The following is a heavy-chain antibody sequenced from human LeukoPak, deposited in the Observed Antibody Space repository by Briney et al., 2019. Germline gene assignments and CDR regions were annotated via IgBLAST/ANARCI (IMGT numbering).Heavy chain of an antibody. CDR2: INSDETST. CDR3: ASRRSTSFDY. Sequence: GGSLRLSCAASGFTFSNYWMHWVRQAPGKGLEWVSRINSDETSTNYADSVKGRFTIPRDNAKNTLYLQMNSLRAEDTAVYYCASRRSTSFDYWGQGTLVTVSS. V-gene: IGHV3-74*01. CDR1: GFTFSNYW. D-gene: IGHD5/OR15-5a*01. J-gene: IGHJ4*02.